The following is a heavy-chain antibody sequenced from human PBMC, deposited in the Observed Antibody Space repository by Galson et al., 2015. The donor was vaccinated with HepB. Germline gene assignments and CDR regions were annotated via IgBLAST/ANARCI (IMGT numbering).Heavy chain of an antibody. D-gene: IGHD3-22*01. CDR1: GGTFGSNV. J-gene: IGHJ6*02. CDR2: IIPISGTT. CDR3: AREQEGYCYGSNCYGMDV. V-gene: IGHV1-69*13. Sequence: SVKVSCKASGGTFGSNVISWVRQAPGQGLEWMGGIIPISGTTNYTQKFQARVTITADVSTNTAYMELRSLRSEDTAMYYCAREQEGYCYGSNCYGMDVWGQGTPVTVSS.